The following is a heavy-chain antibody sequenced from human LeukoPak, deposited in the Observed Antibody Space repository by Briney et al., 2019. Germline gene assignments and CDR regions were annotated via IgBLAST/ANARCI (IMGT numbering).Heavy chain of an antibody. CDR1: GYTFTGYY. CDR2: INPNSGGT. J-gene: IGHJ4*02. V-gene: IGHV1-2*02. CDR3: ATAKVPRTYSSGWYVYGY. Sequence: ASVKVSCKASGYTFTGYYMHWVRQAPGQGLEWMGWINPNSGGTNYAQKFQGRVTMTRDTSISTAYMELSSLRSEDTAVYYCATAKVPRTYSSGWYVYGYWGQGTLVTVSS. D-gene: IGHD6-19*01.